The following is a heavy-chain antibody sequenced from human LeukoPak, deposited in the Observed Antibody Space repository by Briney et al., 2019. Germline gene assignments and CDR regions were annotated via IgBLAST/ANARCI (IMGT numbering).Heavy chain of an antibody. CDR3: AAFKYGSGPELALDY. CDR1: GGSISSGGYY. Sequence: SETLSLTCTVSGGSISSGGYYWSWIRQPPGKGLEWIGYIYHSGSTYYNPSLKSRVTISVDRSKNQFSLKLSSVTAADTAVYYCAAFKYGSGPELALDYGGQGTLVTVSS. D-gene: IGHD3-10*01. V-gene: IGHV4-30-2*01. CDR2: IYHSGST. J-gene: IGHJ4*02.